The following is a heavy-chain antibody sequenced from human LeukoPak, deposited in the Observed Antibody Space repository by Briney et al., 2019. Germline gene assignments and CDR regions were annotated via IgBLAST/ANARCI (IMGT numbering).Heavy chain of an antibody. D-gene: IGHD3-3*01. CDR3: ARAREDFWSGFSFDP. CDR1: GGSISSYY. J-gene: IGHJ5*02. CDR2: IYYSGST. V-gene: IGHV4-59*08. Sequence: SETLSLTCTVSGGSISSYYWSWIRQPPGKGLEWIGYIYYSGSTNYNPSLESRGTISVETSKNQFSLKLNSVTAADTAVYYCARAREDFWSGFSFDPWGEGTLVTVSS.